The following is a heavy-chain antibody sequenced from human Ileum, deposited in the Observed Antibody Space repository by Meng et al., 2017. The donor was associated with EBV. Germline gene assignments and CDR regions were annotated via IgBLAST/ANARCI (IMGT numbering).Heavy chain of an antibody. Sequence: QVQVVQCGVEVKKPWASVTVSCKASGYTFTSYGINWVRQAPGQGLEWMGWISAFNGNTDYAQKFQGRVTMTTGTSTTTTYMELRSLRSDDTAVYYCARVVEGATSWLDRWGQGTLVTVSS. CDR3: ARVVEGATSWLDR. J-gene: IGHJ5*02. V-gene: IGHV1-18*01. CDR1: GYTFTSYG. CDR2: ISAFNGNT. D-gene: IGHD1-26*01.